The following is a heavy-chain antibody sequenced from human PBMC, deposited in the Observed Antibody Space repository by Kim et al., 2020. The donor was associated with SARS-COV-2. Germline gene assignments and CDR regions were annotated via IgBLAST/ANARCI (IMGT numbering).Heavy chain of an antibody. D-gene: IGHD3-22*01. J-gene: IGHJ4*02. CDR1: GGTFSSYA. CDR3: ARATNYYDSSGYSSFDY. V-gene: IGHV1-69*04. Sequence: SVKVSCKASGGTFSSYAISWVRQAPGQGLEWMGRIIPILGIANYAQKFQGRVTITADKSTSTAYMELSSLRSEDTAVYYCARATNYYDSSGYSSFDYWGQGTLVTVSS. CDR2: IIPILGIA.